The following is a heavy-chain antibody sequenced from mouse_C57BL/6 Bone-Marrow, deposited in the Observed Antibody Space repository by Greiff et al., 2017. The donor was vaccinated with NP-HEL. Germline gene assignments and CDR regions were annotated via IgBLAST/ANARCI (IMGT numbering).Heavy chain of an antibody. V-gene: IGHV1-50*01. CDR3: ARAVYDYDDEGYAMDY. J-gene: IGHJ4*01. Sequence: QVQLQQPGAELVKPGASVKLSCKASGYTFTSYWMQWVNQRPGQGLEWIGEIDPSDSYTNYNQKFKGKATLTVDTSSSTAYMQLSSLTSEDSAVYYCARAVYDYDDEGYAMDYWGQGTSVTVSS. CDR2: IDPSDSYT. D-gene: IGHD2-4*01. CDR1: GYTFTSYW.